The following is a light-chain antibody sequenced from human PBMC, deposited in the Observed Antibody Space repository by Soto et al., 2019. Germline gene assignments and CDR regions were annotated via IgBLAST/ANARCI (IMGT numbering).Light chain of an antibody. Sequence: QSALTQPASVSGSPGQSITISCTGTTSNFENYILVSWYQIHPGKAPKLMIYEASKRPSGVSHRFSGSKSGNTASLTISGLQAEDEADYYCCSYAASTTVIFGGGTKLTVL. V-gene: IGLV2-23*01. CDR1: TSNFENYIL. CDR2: EAS. CDR3: CSYAASTTVI. J-gene: IGLJ2*01.